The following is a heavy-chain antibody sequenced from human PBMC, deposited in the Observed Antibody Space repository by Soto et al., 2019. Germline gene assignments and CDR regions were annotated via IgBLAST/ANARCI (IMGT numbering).Heavy chain of an antibody. J-gene: IGHJ1*01. Sequence: QVQLQQWGAGLLKPSETLSLTCAVYGGSFSGYYWSWIRQPPGKGLEWIGEINHSGSTNYNPSLKSRVTISVDTSKNQFSLKLSSVTAADTAVYYCAVAALGYCSGGSCYPEYFQHWSQGTLVTVSS. V-gene: IGHV4-34*01. CDR2: INHSGST. CDR1: GGSFSGYY. D-gene: IGHD2-15*01. CDR3: AVAALGYCSGGSCYPEYFQH.